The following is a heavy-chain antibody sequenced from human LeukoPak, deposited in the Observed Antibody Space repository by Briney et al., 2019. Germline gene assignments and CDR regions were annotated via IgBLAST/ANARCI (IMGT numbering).Heavy chain of an antibody. V-gene: IGHV3-11*01. CDR3: ARALDGAAAGTHFDY. CDR1: GFTFNDYY. J-gene: IGHJ4*02. Sequence: GGSLRLSCAASGFTFNDYYMSWIRQAPGKGLEWVSYISSSGSTIYYADSVKGRFTISRDNANNSLSLQMNSLRAGDTAVYYCARALDGAAAGTHFDYWGQGTLVTVSS. D-gene: IGHD6-13*01. CDR2: ISSSGSTI.